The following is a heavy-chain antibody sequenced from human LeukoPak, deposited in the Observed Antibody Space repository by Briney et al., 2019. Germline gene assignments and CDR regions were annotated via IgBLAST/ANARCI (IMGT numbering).Heavy chain of an antibody. D-gene: IGHD6-19*01. CDR3: AQGVGSGGVPYYFDY. J-gene: IGHJ4*02. Sequence: GGSRRLSCAASGFTFDDYAMHWVRQAPGKGLEWVSGISWNSGSIGYADSVKGRFTISRDNAKNSLYLQMNSLRAEDTALYYCAQGVGSGGVPYYFDYWGQGTLVTVSS. V-gene: IGHV3-9*01. CDR2: ISWNSGSI. CDR1: GFTFDDYA.